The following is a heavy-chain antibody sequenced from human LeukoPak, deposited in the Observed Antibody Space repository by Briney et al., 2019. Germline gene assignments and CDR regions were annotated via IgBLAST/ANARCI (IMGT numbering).Heavy chain of an antibody. CDR1: GYSFTSYW. D-gene: IGHD2-2*01. CDR2: IYPGDSDT. CDR3: ARHNYCGSTSCYPSPYYYYYMDV. J-gene: IGHJ6*03. Sequence: GESLKISCKGSGYSFTSYWIGWVRQMPGKGQEWMGIIYPGDSDTRYSPSFQGQVTISADKSISTAYLQWSSLKASDTAMYYCARHNYCGSTSCYPSPYYYYYMDVWGKGTTVTVSS. V-gene: IGHV5-51*01.